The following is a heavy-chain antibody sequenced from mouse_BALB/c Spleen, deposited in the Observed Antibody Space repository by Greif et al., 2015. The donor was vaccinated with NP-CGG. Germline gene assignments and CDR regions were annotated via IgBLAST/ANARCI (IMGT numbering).Heavy chain of an antibody. J-gene: IGHJ3*01. V-gene: IGHV6-6*02. Sequence: EVKLVESGGGLVQPGGSMKLSCVASGFTFSNYWINWVRQSPEKGLEWVAEIRLKSNNYATHYAESVKGRFTISRDDSKSSVYLQMNNLRAEDTGIYYCTTGFAYWGQGTLVTVSA. CDR3: TTGFAY. CDR1: GFTFSNYW. CDR2: IRLKSNNYAT.